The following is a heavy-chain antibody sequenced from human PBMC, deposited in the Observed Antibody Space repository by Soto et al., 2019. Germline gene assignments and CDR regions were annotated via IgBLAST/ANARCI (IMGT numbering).Heavy chain of an antibody. J-gene: IGHJ6*02. Sequence: SETLSLTCTVSGGSISSYYWSWIRQPPGKGLEWIGYIYYSGSTNYNPSLKSRVTISVDTSKNQFSLKLSSVTAADTAVYYCARDGYSSGYYYYDGMDVWGQGTTVTVSS. D-gene: IGHD3-22*01. V-gene: IGHV4-59*01. CDR1: GGSISSYY. CDR2: IYYSGST. CDR3: ARDGYSSGYYYYDGMDV.